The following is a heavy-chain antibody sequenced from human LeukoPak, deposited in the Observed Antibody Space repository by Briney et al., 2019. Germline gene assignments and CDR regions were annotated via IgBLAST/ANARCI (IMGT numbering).Heavy chain of an antibody. CDR3: ARTYYYDSSGYYTTRQTFDY. J-gene: IGHJ4*02. CDR1: GGSISSSNW. D-gene: IGHD3-22*01. V-gene: IGHV4-4*02. Sequence: PSETLSLTCAVSGGSISSSNWWSWVRQPPGKGLEWIGEINHSGSTNYNPSLKSRVTISVGTSKNQFSLKLSSVTAADTAVYYCARTYYYDSSGYYTTRQTFDYWGQGTLVTVSS. CDR2: INHSGST.